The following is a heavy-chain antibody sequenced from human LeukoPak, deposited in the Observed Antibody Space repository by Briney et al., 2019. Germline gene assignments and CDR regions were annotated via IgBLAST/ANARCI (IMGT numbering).Heavy chain of an antibody. CDR3: ARDPQDIVVVVAAKGGYYYGMDV. CDR1: GFTFSSYA. D-gene: IGHD2-15*01. CDR2: ISYDGSNK. Sequence: GRSLRLSCAASGFTFSSYAMHWVRQAPGKGLEWVAVISYDGSNKYYADSVKGRFTISRDNSKNTLYLQMNSLRAEDTAVYYCARDPQDIVVVVAAKGGYYYGMDVWGHGTTVTVSS. J-gene: IGHJ6*02. V-gene: IGHV3-30-3*01.